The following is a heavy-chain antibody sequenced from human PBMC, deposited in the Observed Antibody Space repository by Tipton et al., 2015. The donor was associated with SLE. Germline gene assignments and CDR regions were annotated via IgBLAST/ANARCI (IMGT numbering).Heavy chain of an antibody. CDR3: ARGRDIVVVVAATQKLDWFDP. J-gene: IGHJ5*02. Sequence: TLSLTCVVFNGSFSGYYWSWVRQPPGKGLDWIGEINHSGGTNYNPSPKSRVTQTVDTTKNPFSLKLSSVTAADTAVYYCARGRDIVVVVAATQKLDWFDPWGQGTLVTVSS. CDR1: NGSFSGYY. D-gene: IGHD2-15*01. V-gene: IGHV4-34*01. CDR2: INHSGGT.